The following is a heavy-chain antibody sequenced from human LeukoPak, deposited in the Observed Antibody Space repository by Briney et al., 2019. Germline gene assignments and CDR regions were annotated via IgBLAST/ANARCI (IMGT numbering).Heavy chain of an antibody. J-gene: IGHJ4*02. CDR3: TRVAVARPAKDY. D-gene: IGHD6-19*01. CDR2: ISSSSSYI. V-gene: IGHV3-21*01. CDR1: GFTFSNYG. Sequence: PGRSLRLFCAASGFTFSNYGMHWVRQAPGKGLEWVSSISSSSSYIYYAESVKGRFTISRDNANTSLYLQMNSLRAEDTAVYYCTRVAVARPAKDYWGQGTLVTVSS.